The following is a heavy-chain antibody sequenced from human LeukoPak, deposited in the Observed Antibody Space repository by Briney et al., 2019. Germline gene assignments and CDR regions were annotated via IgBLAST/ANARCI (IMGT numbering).Heavy chain of an antibody. V-gene: IGHV3-30*02. Sequence: GGSLRLSCAASGFTFSGYAMHWVRQAPGKGLEWVAFIRYDGTSVKYVDSAKGRFTISRDTFGSTLYLQLNSLKVEDTAVYYCAKGKRFSIFGVVKPYYYYYMDVWGKGTTVIVSS. D-gene: IGHD3-3*02. CDR3: AKGKRFSIFGVVKPYYYYYMDV. CDR2: IRYDGTSV. J-gene: IGHJ6*03. CDR1: GFTFSGYA.